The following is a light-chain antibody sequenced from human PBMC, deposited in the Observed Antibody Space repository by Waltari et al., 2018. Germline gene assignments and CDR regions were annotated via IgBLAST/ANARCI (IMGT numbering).Light chain of an antibody. CDR1: DSHIGGNS. V-gene: IGLV1-44*01. CDR2: NND. J-gene: IGLJ2*01. Sequence: SVLTQPPSASGTPEQRVTISCYGSDSHIGGNSVNWYQQLPGTAPKLPVFNNDRRPSGVPDRFSGSKSGTSASLAINGLQSEDEADYSCAAWDDSLDGVVFGGGTKLTVL. CDR3: AAWDDSLDGVV.